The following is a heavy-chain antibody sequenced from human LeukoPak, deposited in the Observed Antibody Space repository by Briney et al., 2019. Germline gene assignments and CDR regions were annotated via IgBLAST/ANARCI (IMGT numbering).Heavy chain of an antibody. CDR1: GFTFSNYW. CDR2: IKQDGSEI. Sequence: GGSLRLSCAASGFTFSNYWMSWVRQAPGKGLEWVANIKQDGSEIYYVDSVKGRFSISRDNAKNSLYLQMNSLRAEDTVVYYCARVLLWFGEFTAPIDYWGQGSWVTVSS. V-gene: IGHV3-7*01. CDR3: ARVLLWFGEFTAPIDY. J-gene: IGHJ4*02. D-gene: IGHD3-10*01.